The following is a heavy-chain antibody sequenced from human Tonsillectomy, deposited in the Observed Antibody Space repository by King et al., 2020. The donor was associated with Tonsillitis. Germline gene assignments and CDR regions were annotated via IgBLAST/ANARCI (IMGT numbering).Heavy chain of an antibody. V-gene: IGHV3-11*06. J-gene: IGHJ4*02. D-gene: IGHD7-27*01. Sequence: VQLVESGGGLVKPGVSLRLTCAASGFTFREYYMIWIRQEPGKALEWLSFCSDSSSYTDYAYYVKGRFTVTRDNARGCLYLQMNNLRAEDTAVYYCTTENWGVFDYWGLGTLVTVSS. CDR2: CSDSSSYT. CDR1: GFTFREYY. CDR3: TTENWGVFDY.